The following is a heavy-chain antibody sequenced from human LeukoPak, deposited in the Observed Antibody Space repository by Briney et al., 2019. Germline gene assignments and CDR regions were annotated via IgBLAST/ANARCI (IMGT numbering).Heavy chain of an antibody. J-gene: IGHJ5*02. V-gene: IGHV4-39*01. CDR1: GGSISSSPYY. D-gene: IGHD2-2*01. CDR2: IYYSGST. CDR3: ARHGGYCSSTSCSWFDP. Sequence: NPSETLSLTCTVSGGSISSSPYYWGWIRQPPGRGLEWIGSIYYSGSTYYNSSLKSRVTVSVDTSKNQFSLKLSSVTAADTAVYYCARHGGYCSSTSCSWFDPWGQGTLVTVSS.